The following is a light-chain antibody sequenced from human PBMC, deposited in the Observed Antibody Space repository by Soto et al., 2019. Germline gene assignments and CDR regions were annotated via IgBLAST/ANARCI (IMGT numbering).Light chain of an antibody. CDR1: SSDVGTYNL. CDR3: QSYDSSLSGSV. Sequence: QSVLTQPASVSGSLGQSITISCTGTSSDVGTYNLVSWYQQHPGKAPRLMIYEVSNQPSGVSHRFSGSKSGNTASLTISGLQAEDEADYYCQSYDSSLSGSVFGTGTKVTVL. V-gene: IGLV2-14*02. CDR2: EVS. J-gene: IGLJ1*01.